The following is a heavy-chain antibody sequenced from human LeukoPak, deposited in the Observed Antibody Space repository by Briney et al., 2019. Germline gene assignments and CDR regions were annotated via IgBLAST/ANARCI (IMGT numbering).Heavy chain of an antibody. J-gene: IGHJ4*02. CDR1: GFTFSSYS. V-gene: IGHV3-23*01. CDR2: ISNNGGYT. Sequence: GGSLRLSCAASGFTFSSYSMNWVRQAPGKGLEWVSAISNNGGYTYYADSVQGRFTISRDNSKNTLYLQMNSLRAEDTAVYYCAKDSGSYFWGQGTLVTVSS. D-gene: IGHD1-26*01. CDR3: AKDSGSYF.